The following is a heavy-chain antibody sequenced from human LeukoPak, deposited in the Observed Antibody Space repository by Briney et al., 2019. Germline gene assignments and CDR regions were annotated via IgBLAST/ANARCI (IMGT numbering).Heavy chain of an antibody. CDR3: ARVRRWLPLDY. J-gene: IGHJ4*02. V-gene: IGHV4-34*01. CDR1: GGSFSGYY. CDR2: INHSGST. D-gene: IGHD5-24*01. Sequence: PSETLSLTCAVYGGSFSGYYWSWIRQPPGKGLEWIGEINHSGSTNYNPSLKSRVTISVDTSKNQFSLKLSSVTAADTAVYYCARVRRWLPLDYWGQGTLVTVSS.